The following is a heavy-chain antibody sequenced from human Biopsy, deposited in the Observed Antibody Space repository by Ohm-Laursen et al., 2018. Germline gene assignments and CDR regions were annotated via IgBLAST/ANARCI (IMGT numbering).Heavy chain of an antibody. CDR1: GFIFSTYT. Sequence: SLRLSCAASGFIFSTYTMNWVRQAPGEGPEWVAVIWHGGSEKYYAGSVKGRFSISRDNSKNTLNLQMNSLRVEDTAIYYCVSEVVGDTDHWGQGTLVTVSS. J-gene: IGHJ4*02. V-gene: IGHV3-33*08. D-gene: IGHD2-15*01. CDR3: VSEVVGDTDH. CDR2: IWHGGSEK.